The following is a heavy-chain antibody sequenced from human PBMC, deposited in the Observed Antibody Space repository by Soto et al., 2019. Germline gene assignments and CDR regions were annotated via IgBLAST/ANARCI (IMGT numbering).Heavy chain of an antibody. CDR1: GFTFSSYW. CDR3: ARASGTSGCYWVFFP. Sequence: EVQLVESGGGLAQPGGSLRLSCAASGFTFSSYWMHWVRQAPGKGLVWVSRINSDGSSTSYADSVKGRFTISRDNAKNTLYLQMNSLRAEDTAVYYCARASGTSGCYWVFFPWGQGTLVTVSS. V-gene: IGHV3-74*01. CDR2: INSDGSST. D-gene: IGHD6-19*01. J-gene: IGHJ5*02.